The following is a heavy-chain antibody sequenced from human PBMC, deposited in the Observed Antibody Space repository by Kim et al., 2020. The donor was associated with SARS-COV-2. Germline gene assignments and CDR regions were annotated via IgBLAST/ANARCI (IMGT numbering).Heavy chain of an antibody. J-gene: IGHJ4*02. V-gene: IGHV4-39*01. Sequence: SETLSLTCTVSGGSISSSSYYWGWIRQPPGKGLEWIGSIYYSGSTYYNPSLKSRVTISVDTSKNQFSLKLSSVTAADTAVYYCARQDQRVLGAQQLDYWGQGTLVTVSS. D-gene: IGHD6-13*01. CDR3: ARQDQRVLGAQQLDY. CDR2: IYYSGST. CDR1: GGSISSSSYY.